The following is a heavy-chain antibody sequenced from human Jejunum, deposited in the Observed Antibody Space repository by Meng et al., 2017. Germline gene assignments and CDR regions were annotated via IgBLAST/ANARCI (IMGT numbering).Heavy chain of an antibody. CDR3: ARAPIAYSNIWYRLVDP. J-gene: IGHJ5*02. CDR2: KYYDGSNK. Sequence: DAGGGVVQPGRSLRLSCAASGLTVSTYGLYWVRQAPSKGLEWVAGKYYDGSNKYYSDSVKGRFTISRDNSKNTMYLQMSSLRVEDTGLYYCARAPIAYSNIWYRLVDPWGQGTLVTVSS. D-gene: IGHD6-13*01. CDR1: GLTVSTYG. V-gene: IGHV3-33*01.